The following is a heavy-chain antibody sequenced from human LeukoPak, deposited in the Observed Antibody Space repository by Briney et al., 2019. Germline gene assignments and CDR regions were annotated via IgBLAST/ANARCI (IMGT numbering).Heavy chain of an antibody. CDR1: GGSFSGYY. Sequence: PSETLSLTCAVYGGSFSGYYWSWIRQPPGKGLEWIGEINHSGSTNYNPSLKSRVTISVDTSKNQFSLKLSSVTAADTAVYYCARHPAARPSYYYYGMDVWGQGTTVTVSS. CDR2: INHSGST. CDR3: ARHPAARPSYYYYGMDV. D-gene: IGHD6-6*01. V-gene: IGHV4-34*01. J-gene: IGHJ6*02.